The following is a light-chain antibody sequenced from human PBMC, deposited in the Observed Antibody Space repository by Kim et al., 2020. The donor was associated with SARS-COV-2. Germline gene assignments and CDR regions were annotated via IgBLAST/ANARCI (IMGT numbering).Light chain of an antibody. CDR2: AAS. V-gene: IGKV1-39*01. J-gene: IGKJ1*01. Sequence: DIQMTQSPSSLSASVGDRVTITCRASQSISSYLNWYQQKPGKAPKLLIYAASSLESGVPSRFSGSGSGTDFTLTISSLQAEDFATFYCQQTYSTPQTFGQGTKVDIK. CDR3: QQTYSTPQT. CDR1: QSISSY.